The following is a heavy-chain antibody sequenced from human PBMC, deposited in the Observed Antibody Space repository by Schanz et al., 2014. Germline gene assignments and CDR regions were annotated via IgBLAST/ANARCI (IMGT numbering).Heavy chain of an antibody. CDR2: IIPSLGLA. V-gene: IGHV1-69*02. CDR3: ARGGGPEDVFDI. J-gene: IGHJ3*02. CDR1: GYTFNNYT. D-gene: IGHD2-15*01. Sequence: QVLQVQSGSELKKPGTSVKVSCKASGYTFNNYTYVMIWVRQAPGQGLEWMGRIIPSLGLAKYEQKFQDKVTITADTSTTTAYMELSGLRSEDTAVYYCARGGGPEDVFDIWGQGTILTVSS.